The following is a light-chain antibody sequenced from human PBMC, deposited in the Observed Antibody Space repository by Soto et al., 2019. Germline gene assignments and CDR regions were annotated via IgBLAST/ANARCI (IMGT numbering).Light chain of an antibody. J-gene: IGKJ4*01. CDR1: QGISNF. V-gene: IGKV1-27*01. CDR2: AAS. CDR3: QKYKSATSLS. Sequence: DIQMTQSPSSLSASVGDRVTITCRASQGISNFLAWYQHKPGKVPKLLIYAASTLQLGVPSRFSGSGSGTDFTLTIISLQPEDVATYYCQKYKSATSLSFGGGTKGAIK.